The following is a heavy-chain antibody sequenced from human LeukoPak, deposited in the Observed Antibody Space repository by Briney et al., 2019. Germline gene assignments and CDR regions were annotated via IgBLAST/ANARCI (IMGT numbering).Heavy chain of an antibody. CDR3: AIPPGYCGNDCSYDH. Sequence: GESLKISCEGSGYSFSNYWIGWVRQMPGKGLEWMGIIYPGDYETRYSPSFQGLVTISVDKSISTAYLQWSSLKASDTAMYYCAIPPGYCGNDCSYDHWGQGTLVTVSS. V-gene: IGHV5-51*01. J-gene: IGHJ4*02. CDR2: IYPGDYET. CDR1: GYSFSNYW. D-gene: IGHD2-21*02.